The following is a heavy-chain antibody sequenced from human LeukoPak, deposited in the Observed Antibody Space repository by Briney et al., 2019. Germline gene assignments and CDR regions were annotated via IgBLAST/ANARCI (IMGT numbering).Heavy chain of an antibody. J-gene: IGHJ4*02. CDR3: ASGSEEVATLAY. CDR1: GGSISSSSYY. D-gene: IGHD5-12*01. V-gene: IGHV4-39*07. CDR2: IYYSGST. Sequence: PSETLSLTCTVSGGSISSSSYYWGWIRQPPGKGLEWIGSIYYSGSTYYNPSLKSRVTISVDTSKNQFSLKLSSVTAADTAVYYCASGSEEVATLAYWGQGTLVTVSS.